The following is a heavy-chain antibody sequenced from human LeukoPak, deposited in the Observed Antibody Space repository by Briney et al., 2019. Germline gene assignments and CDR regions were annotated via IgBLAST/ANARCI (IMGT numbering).Heavy chain of an antibody. J-gene: IGHJ4*02. D-gene: IGHD6-19*01. CDR3: GKTTTGYSSGRNPAWPVDY. V-gene: IGHV3-23*01. CDR1: GFTFSSYA. CDR2: IFGSGGSA. Sequence: GGSLRPSCTASGFTFSSYAMYWVRQAPGKGLGWVSGIFGSGGSAHYADSVKGRFTISRDNSQNTVYLQMNSLRAEDTAVYYCGKTTTGYSSGRNPAWPVDYWGQGTLVTVSS.